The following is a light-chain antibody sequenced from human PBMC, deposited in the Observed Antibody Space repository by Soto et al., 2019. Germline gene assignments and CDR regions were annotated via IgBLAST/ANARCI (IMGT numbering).Light chain of an antibody. CDR1: QSVSSY. J-gene: IGKJ1*01. CDR2: DAS. CDR3: QQRSNWPRT. Sequence: EIVLTQSPATMSLSPGERATLSCRASQSVSSYLAWYQQKPGQPPRLLIYDASNRAAGIPARFSGSGSGTDFTLTIGSLEPDDFALYYCQQRSNWPRTFGQGTKVEIK. V-gene: IGKV3-11*01.